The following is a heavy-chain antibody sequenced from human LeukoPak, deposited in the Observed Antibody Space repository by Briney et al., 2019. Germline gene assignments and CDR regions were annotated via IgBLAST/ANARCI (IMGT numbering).Heavy chain of an antibody. CDR1: GFTFSSYA. CDR3: ARDPEEIAVAGYSNYFDY. Sequence: GGSLRLSCAASGFTFSSYAMHWVRQAPGKGLEWAAVISYDGSNKYYADSVKGRFTISRDNSKNTLYLQMNSLRAEDTAVYYCARDPEEIAVAGYSNYFDYWGQGTLVTVSS. J-gene: IGHJ4*02. D-gene: IGHD6-19*01. CDR2: ISYDGSNK. V-gene: IGHV3-30-3*01.